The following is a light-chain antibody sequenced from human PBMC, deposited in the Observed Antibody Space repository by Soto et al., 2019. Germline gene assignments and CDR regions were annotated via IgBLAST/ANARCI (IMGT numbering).Light chain of an antibody. CDR2: GAS. CDR3: HQYTSGPRT. J-gene: IGKJ1*01. V-gene: IGKV3-15*01. Sequence: IVMTQFPATLSMSTGDRATLACRARQNVATNLAWYQQNPGQAPRPLIHGASIRATGVPARFSGSVSETEFTLTINSLQSEDFAVYYCHQYTSGPRTFGRGTRVEV. CDR1: QNVATN.